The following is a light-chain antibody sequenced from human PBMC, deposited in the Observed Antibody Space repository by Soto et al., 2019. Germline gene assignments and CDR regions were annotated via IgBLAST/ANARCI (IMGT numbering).Light chain of an antibody. CDR1: GSDVGGYDY. CDR3: SSYTSSSTYV. Sequence: QPALTQPAPVSGSPGQSITISCTGTGSDVGGYDYVSWYQHHPGKAPKVMIYEVTNRPSGVSNRFSGSKSGNTASLTISGLLAEDEADYYCSSYTSSSTYVFGTGTKVTVL. CDR2: EVT. J-gene: IGLJ1*01. V-gene: IGLV2-14*01.